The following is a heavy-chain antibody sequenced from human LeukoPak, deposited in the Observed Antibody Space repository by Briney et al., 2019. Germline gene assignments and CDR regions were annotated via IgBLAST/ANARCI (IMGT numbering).Heavy chain of an antibody. J-gene: IGHJ4*02. CDR2: ISGSGGST. CDR1: GFTFSSYA. V-gene: IGHV3-23*01. CDR3: AKDGRYSSGWKRGDFDY. D-gene: IGHD6-19*01. Sequence: GGSLRLSCAASGFTFSSYAMSWVRQAPGKGLEWVSAISGSGGSTYYADSVKGRFTISRHNYKNTLYLQMNSLRAEDTAVYYCAKDGRYSSGWKRGDFDYWGQGTLVTVSS.